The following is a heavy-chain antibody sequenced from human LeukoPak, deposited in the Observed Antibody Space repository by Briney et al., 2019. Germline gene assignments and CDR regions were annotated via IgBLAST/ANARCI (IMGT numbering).Heavy chain of an antibody. Sequence: NPSETLSLTCTVSGGSISSTRYYWGWIRQPPWKGLEWIGSIYYSGNTYYNPSLKSRVTMSVDRSKNQFSLKLSSVTAADTAVYLWSKPWIYYGLGSSYGLPDWFDPWGQGTQVTVSS. D-gene: IGHD3-10*01. CDR2: IYYSGNT. CDR1: GGSISSTRYY. J-gene: IGHJ5*02. CDR3: SKPWIYYGLGSSYGLPDWFDP. V-gene: IGHV4-39*01.